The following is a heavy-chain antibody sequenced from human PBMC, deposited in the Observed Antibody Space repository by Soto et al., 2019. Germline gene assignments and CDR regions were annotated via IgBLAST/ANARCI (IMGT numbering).Heavy chain of an antibody. Sequence: EVQLVESGGGLVQPGGSLRLSCAASGFTVSSNYMSWVRQAPGKGLESVSVIYSGGSTYYADSVKGRFTISRDNSKNTLYLQMNSLGAEDTAVYYCARDGDYGDYEDYWGQGTLVTVSS. D-gene: IGHD4-17*01. CDR3: ARDGDYGDYEDY. V-gene: IGHV3-66*01. J-gene: IGHJ4*02. CDR2: IYSGGST. CDR1: GFTVSSNY.